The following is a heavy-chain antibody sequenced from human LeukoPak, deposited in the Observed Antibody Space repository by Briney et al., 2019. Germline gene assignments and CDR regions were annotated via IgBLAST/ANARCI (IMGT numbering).Heavy chain of an antibody. V-gene: IGHV1-2*02. J-gene: IGHJ4*02. CDR1: GYTFTDYY. Sequence: GASVKVSGNASGYTFTDYYINWGRQAPGQELEWMGWINSNSGATNYAQKFQGRVTMTRDTSISTAYMELTRLGSDDTAVYYCARDGSLGYWGRGTLVTVSS. D-gene: IGHD5-12*01. CDR2: INSNSGAT. CDR3: ARDGSLGY.